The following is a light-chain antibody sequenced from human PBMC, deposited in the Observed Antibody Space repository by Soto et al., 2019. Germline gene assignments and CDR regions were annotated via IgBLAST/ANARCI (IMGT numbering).Light chain of an antibody. V-gene: IGLV2-14*01. Sequence: QSALTQPASVSGSPGQSITISCTGTSSDVGLYNYVSWYQHHPGKAPKLMIYEVTNRPSGISNRFSGSKSGNTASLTISGLQAEDEADYYCSSYTSSSTRVVFGGGTKLTV. CDR1: SSDVGLYNY. J-gene: IGLJ2*01. CDR2: EVT. CDR3: SSYTSSSTRVV.